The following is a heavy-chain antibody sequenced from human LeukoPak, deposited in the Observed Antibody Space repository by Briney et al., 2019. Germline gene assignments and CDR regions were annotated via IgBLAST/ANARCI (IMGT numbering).Heavy chain of an antibody. CDR2: IYHSESI. V-gene: IGHV4-4*02. D-gene: IGHD5-24*01. Sequence: PSETLSLTCAVSGGSISSSNWWSWVRQPPGKGLEWIGEIYHSESIYYNPSFKSRVTISVDTSKNQFSLKLSSVTAADTAVYYCARVNGYPNLFDYWGQGTLVTVSS. CDR3: ARVNGYPNLFDY. CDR1: GGSISSSNW. J-gene: IGHJ4*02.